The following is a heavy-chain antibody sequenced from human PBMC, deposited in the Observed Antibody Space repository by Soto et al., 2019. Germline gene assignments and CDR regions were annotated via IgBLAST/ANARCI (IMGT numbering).Heavy chain of an antibody. CDR3: AKVGVTTSSAYYYGMDV. J-gene: IGHJ6*02. CDR2: ISGSGGST. D-gene: IGHD4-4*01. Sequence: GGSLRLSCAASGFTFSSYAMSWVRQAPGKWLEWVSAISGSGGSTYYADSVKGRFTISRDNSKNTLYLQMNSLRAEDTAVYYCAKVGVTTSSAYYYGMDVWGQGXTVTVYS. V-gene: IGHV3-23*01. CDR1: GFTFSSYA.